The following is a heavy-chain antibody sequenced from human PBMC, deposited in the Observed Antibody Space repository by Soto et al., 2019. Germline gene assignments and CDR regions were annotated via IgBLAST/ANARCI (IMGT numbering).Heavy chain of an antibody. CDR3: ARDTHIGGYETYYYYYYGMDV. CDR2: IWYDGSNK. CDR1: GFTFSSYG. J-gene: IGHJ6*02. V-gene: IGHV3-33*01. D-gene: IGHD5-12*01. Sequence: QVQLVESGGGVVQPGRSLRLSCAASGFTFSSYGMHWVRQAPGKGLEWVAVIWYDGSNKYYADSVKGRFTISRDNSKNTLYLQMNSLRAEDTAVYYCARDTHIGGYETYYYYYYGMDVWGQGTTVTVSS.